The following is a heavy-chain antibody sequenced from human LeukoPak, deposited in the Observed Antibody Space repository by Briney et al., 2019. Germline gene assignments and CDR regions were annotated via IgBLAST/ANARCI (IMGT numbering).Heavy chain of an antibody. CDR2: INPSGGST. Sequence: ASVKVSCKTSGYSFTSYYMHWVRQAPGQGLELMGIINPSGGSTTHAQKFQGRLTMTSDTSTSTVYMELSSLRSEDTAVYYCARSSAYYNEADIWGQGTMVTVSS. V-gene: IGHV1-46*01. CDR3: ARSSAYYNEADI. CDR1: GYSFTSYY. D-gene: IGHD1-26*01. J-gene: IGHJ3*02.